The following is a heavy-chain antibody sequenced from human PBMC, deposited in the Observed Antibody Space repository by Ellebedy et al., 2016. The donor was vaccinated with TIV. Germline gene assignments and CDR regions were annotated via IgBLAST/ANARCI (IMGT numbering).Heavy chain of an antibody. CDR3: ARASTSGWYILDY. D-gene: IGHD6-19*01. Sequence: GESLKISCKASGFTFSTYGMHWARQAPGKGLEWAAVIWYDGSNGYYADSVNGRFTISRDNSKNTRYLQMNSLRAEDTAVYYCARASTSGWYILDYWGQGTLVSVSS. J-gene: IGHJ4*02. CDR1: GFTFSTYG. V-gene: IGHV3-33*08. CDR2: IWYDGSNG.